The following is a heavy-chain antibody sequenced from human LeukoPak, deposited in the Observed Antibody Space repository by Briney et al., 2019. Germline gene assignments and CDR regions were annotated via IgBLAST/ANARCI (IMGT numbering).Heavy chain of an antibody. CDR1: GYTFTSYD. Sequence: ASVKVSCKASGYTFTSYDINWVRQATGQGLEWMGWINPNTGGTNYAQSFQGRVTMTRDTSISTAYMDLSRLRSDDTAVYYCARGHSTLDYWGQGTLVTVSS. J-gene: IGHJ4*02. D-gene: IGHD2/OR15-2a*01. CDR2: INPNTGGT. V-gene: IGHV1-2*02. CDR3: ARGHSTLDY.